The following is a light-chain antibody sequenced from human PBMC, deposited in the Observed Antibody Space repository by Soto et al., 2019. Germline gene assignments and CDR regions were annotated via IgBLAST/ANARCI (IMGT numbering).Light chain of an antibody. J-gene: IGLJ1*01. Sequence: QSALTQPPSVSGCPGQSVAISCTGTSSDVGNSNGVSWYHQPPGTAPKLMIYDVNNRPSGVPDRFSGSKSGNTASLTISGLQAEDEGEYYCSSYTSSSTYVFGTGTKVTVL. V-gene: IGLV2-18*02. CDR3: SSYTSSSTYV. CDR2: DVN. CDR1: SSDVGNSNG.